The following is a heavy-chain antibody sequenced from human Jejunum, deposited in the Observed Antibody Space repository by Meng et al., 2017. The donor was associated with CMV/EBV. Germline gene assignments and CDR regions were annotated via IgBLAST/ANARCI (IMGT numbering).Heavy chain of an antibody. Sequence: GHLGATGDGLVQRAESLSLACAASGFSVSSNYMSWVRQAPGKGLEWVTLIYSGGTTFYADSVKGRFTISRDNSKNVLYLQMNSVRAEDTALYHCVRNLGYTYGLVSWGQGTLVTVSS. CDR3: VRNLGYTYGLVS. CDR1: GFSVSSNY. CDR2: IYSGGTT. V-gene: IGHV3-66*01. J-gene: IGHJ5*02. D-gene: IGHD5-18*01.